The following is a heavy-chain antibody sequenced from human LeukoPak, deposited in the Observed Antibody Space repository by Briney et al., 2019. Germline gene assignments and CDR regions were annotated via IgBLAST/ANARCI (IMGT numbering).Heavy chain of an antibody. CDR1: GDSVSSNSAA. CDR2: TSYRSKWYY. Sequence: SQTLSLTCVISGDSVSSNSAAWHWIRRSPSRGLEWLGRTSYRSKWYYDYAVSLKSRLTIIPDTSKNQFSLQLNSVTPEDTAVYYCARGYSFAYGYWGQGTLVTVSS. D-gene: IGHD5-18*01. J-gene: IGHJ4*02. V-gene: IGHV6-1*01. CDR3: ARGYSFAYGY.